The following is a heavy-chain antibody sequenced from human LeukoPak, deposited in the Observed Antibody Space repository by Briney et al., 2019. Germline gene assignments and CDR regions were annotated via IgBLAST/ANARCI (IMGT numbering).Heavy chain of an antibody. CDR3: ARSPHGGWDGGLDY. CDR1: ECSFPNYC. V-gene: IGHV5-51*01. J-gene: IGHJ4*02. Sequence: GESLKISCKHSECSFPNYCIGWVRQMPGKGLEWMGIIYPGDSDTRYSPSFQGQVTISADKSISTAYLQWSSLKASDTAMYYCARSPHGGWDGGLDYWGQGTLVTVSS. CDR2: IYPGDSDT. D-gene: IGHD6-19*01.